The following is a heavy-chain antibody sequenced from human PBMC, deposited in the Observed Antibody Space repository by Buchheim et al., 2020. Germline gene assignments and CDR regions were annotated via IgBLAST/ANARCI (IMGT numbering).Heavy chain of an antibody. V-gene: IGHV4-34*01. J-gene: IGHJ4*02. CDR3: ASQRNYYDSSGYFLFDY. CDR1: GGSFSGYY. CDR2: INHSGST. Sequence: QVQLQQWGAGLLKPSETLSLTCAVYGGSFSGYYWSWIRQPPGKGLEWIGEINHSGSTNYNPSLKSRVTISVDTSKNQFSLKLSSVTAADTAVYYCASQRNYYDSSGYFLFDYWGQGTL. D-gene: IGHD3-22*01.